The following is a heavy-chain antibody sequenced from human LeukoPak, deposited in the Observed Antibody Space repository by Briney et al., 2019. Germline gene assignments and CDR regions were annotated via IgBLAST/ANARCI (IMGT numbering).Heavy chain of an antibody. V-gene: IGHV4-59*01. D-gene: IGHD3-3*01. CDR3: ASYDFWSGLTFEY. CDR1: GGAISSYY. J-gene: IGHJ4*02. CDR2: IYYSGST. Sequence: SETLSLTCTVSGGAISSYYWSWIRQPPGEGLEWIGYIYYSGSTNHNPSLKSRVTISVDTSKNQCSLKLSSVTAADSAVYYCASYDFWSGLTFEYWGQGTLVTVSS.